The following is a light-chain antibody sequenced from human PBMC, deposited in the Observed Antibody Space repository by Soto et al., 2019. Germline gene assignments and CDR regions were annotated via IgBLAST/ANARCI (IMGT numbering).Light chain of an antibody. CDR1: QSISGH. CDR2: ATS. Sequence: DIQMTQSPSSLSASVGDRVTITCRASQSISGHLNWYQHKPGKAPELLIYATSTLHIGVPSRFSGSGPGTDFSLTISSLQPEDFATYYCQQSYSSPRFTFGPGTKVDIK. V-gene: IGKV1-39*01. CDR3: QQSYSSPRFT. J-gene: IGKJ3*01.